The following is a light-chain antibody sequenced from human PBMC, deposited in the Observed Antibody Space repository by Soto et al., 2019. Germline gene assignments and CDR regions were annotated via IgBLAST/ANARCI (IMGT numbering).Light chain of an antibody. Sequence: PGERATLSCRASQGVSSYLAWYQQKPGQAPRLLIYDASNRATGIPARFSGSGSGTDFTLTISSLEPEDFAVYYCQQRSNWPPGPLTFGGGTKVEIK. V-gene: IGKV3-11*01. CDR3: QQRSNWPPGPLT. CDR1: QGVSSY. CDR2: DAS. J-gene: IGKJ4*01.